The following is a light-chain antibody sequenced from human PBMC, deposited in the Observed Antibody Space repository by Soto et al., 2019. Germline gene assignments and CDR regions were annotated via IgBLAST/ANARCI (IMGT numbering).Light chain of an antibody. CDR1: QSVSSN. CDR3: QQYANSPIT. J-gene: IGKJ5*01. CDR2: GAS. V-gene: IGKV3-15*01. Sequence: ILMTQSPATLSVSPGERATLSCRASQSVSSNLAWYQQKPGQAPRLLIYGASTRATGIPARFFGSGSGTDFTLTINRLEPEDFAVYYCQQYANSPITFGQGTRLEIK.